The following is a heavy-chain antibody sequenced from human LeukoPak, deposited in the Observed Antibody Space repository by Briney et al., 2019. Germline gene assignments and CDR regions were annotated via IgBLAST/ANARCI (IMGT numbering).Heavy chain of an antibody. D-gene: IGHD5-18*01. CDR2: ISSSSSYI. J-gene: IGHJ4*02. CDR1: GFTFSSYS. V-gene: IGHV3-21*01. Sequence: TGGSLRLSCAASGFTFSSYSMNWVRQAPGKGLEWVSSISSSSSYIYYADSVKGRFTISRDNAKNSLYLQMNSLRAEDTAVYYCARDRGHTAMVSDWGQGTLVTVSS. CDR3: ARDRGHTAMVSD.